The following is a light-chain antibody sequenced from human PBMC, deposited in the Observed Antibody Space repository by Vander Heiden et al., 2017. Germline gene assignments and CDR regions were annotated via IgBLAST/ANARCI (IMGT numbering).Light chain of an antibody. CDR1: SRDIGGYDH. CDR3: SSYLVTGDYV. CDR2: DVT. Sequence: QSALTQFPSASGSPARPVTISCTGTSRDIGGYDHVSWYKWHPGKAPKLIIYDVTKRPSGVPDRFSGSKSGNTASLTVSGLQAEDEADYFCSSYLVTGDYVFGTGTKVTVL. J-gene: IGLJ1*01. V-gene: IGLV2-8*01.